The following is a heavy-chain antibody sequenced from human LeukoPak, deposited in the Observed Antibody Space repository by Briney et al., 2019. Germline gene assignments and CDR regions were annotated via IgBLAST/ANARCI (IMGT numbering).Heavy chain of an antibody. CDR1: GGSFSGYY. CDR2: INHSGST. CDR3: ATTRLLDY. J-gene: IGHJ4*02. D-gene: IGHD4-11*01. V-gene: IGHV4-34*01. Sequence: SETLSLTCAVYGGSFSGYYWSWIRQPPGKGLEWIGEINHSGSTNYNPSLKSRVTISVDTSKNQFSLKLSSVTAADTAVYYCATTRLLDYWGQGTLVTASS.